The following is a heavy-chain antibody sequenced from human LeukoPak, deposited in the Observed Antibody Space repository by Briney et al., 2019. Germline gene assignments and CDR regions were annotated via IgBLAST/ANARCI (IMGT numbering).Heavy chain of an antibody. V-gene: IGHV3-30-3*01. CDR3: ARDRSRCSGGSCYSVLDY. CDR2: ISYDGGNK. D-gene: IGHD2-15*01. J-gene: IGHJ4*02. CDR1: GFTFSSYA. Sequence: GGSLRLSCAASGFTFSSYAMHWVRQAPGKGLEWVAVISYDGGNKYYADSVKGRFTISRDNSKNTLYLQMNSLRAEDTAVYYCARDRSRCSGGSCYSVLDYWGQGTLVTVSS.